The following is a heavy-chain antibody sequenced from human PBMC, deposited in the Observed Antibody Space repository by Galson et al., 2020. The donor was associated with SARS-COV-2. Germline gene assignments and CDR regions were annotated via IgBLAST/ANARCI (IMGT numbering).Heavy chain of an antibody. V-gene: IGHV4-59*13. CDR1: GGSISSYY. Sequence: SETLSLTCTVSGGSISSYYWSWIRQPPGKGLEWIGYIYYSGSTNYNPSLKSRVTISVDTSKNQFSLKLSSVTAADTAVYYCARQLLPAAIEGWFDPWGQGTLVTVSS. D-gene: IGHD2-2*01. J-gene: IGHJ5*02. CDR2: IYYSGST. CDR3: ARQLLPAAIEGWFDP.